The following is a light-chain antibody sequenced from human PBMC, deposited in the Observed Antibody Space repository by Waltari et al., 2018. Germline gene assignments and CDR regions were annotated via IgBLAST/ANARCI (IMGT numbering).Light chain of an antibody. Sequence: QSALTQPASVSGSPGQSITISCTGTSRDIGSYNYVSWYQQHPGKAPKLMIYDVNNRPSGVSSRFSGSKSGNTASLTISGLQAEDEADYYCSSYTTVTTVIFGGGTKLTVV. V-gene: IGLV2-14*01. CDR1: SRDIGSYNY. J-gene: IGLJ2*01. CDR3: SSYTTVTTVI. CDR2: DVN.